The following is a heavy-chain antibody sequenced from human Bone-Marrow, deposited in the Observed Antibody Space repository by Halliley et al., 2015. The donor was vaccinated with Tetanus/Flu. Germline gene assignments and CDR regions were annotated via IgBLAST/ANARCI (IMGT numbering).Heavy chain of an antibody. CDR2: TFYSSRGHN. CDR3: AAAGAGTDAFDF. Sequence: LGRTFYSSRGHNNYAGSVKNPITINADTSKNQFSLQLTSVTPEDSAVYYCAAAGAGTDAFDFWGQGTMFTFSS. V-gene: IGHV6-1*01. D-gene: IGHD6-19*01. J-gene: IGHJ3*01.